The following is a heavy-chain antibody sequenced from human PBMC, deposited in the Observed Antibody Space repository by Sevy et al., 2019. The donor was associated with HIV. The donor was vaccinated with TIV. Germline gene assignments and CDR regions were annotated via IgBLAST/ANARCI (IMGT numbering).Heavy chain of an antibody. Sequence: SETLSLTCTVSGDSISSSSYYWGWIRQPPGKGLEWIGQIYYSGNTYYSPSLKSRVTISVDTSKNQFSLRLNSVTAADTAVYYCARHVGAAVDWFDPWGQGTLVTVSS. CDR3: ARHVGAAVDWFDP. CDR2: IYYSGNT. V-gene: IGHV4-39*01. J-gene: IGHJ5*02. D-gene: IGHD2-21*02. CDR1: GDSISSSSYY.